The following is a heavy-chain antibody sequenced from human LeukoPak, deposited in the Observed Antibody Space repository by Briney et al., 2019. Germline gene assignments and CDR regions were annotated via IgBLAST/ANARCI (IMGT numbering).Heavy chain of an antibody. CDR3: TSGYLQLVHDY. CDR1: GFTFSSYS. J-gene: IGHJ4*02. V-gene: IGHV3-21*01. Sequence: GGSLRLSCAASGFTFSSYSMNWVRQAPGKGLEWVSSISSSSSYIYYADSVKGRFTISRDNAKNSLYLQMNSLRAEDTAVYYCTSGYLQLVHDYWGQGTLVTVSS. CDR2: ISSSSSYI. D-gene: IGHD6-13*01.